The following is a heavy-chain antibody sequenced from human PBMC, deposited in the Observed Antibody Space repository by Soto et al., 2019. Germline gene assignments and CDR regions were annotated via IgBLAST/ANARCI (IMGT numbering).Heavy chain of an antibody. CDR1: GYTXTGYY. Sequence: GASVKVXCKASGYTXTGYYMHWVRQAPGQGLEWMGWINPNSGGTNYAQKFQGWVTMTRDTSISTAYMELSRLRSDDTAVYYCARDRSTVTTYGYYYYGMDVWGQGTTVIVSS. D-gene: IGHD4-17*01. CDR3: ARDRSTVTTYGYYYYGMDV. V-gene: IGHV1-2*04. CDR2: INPNSGGT. J-gene: IGHJ6*02.